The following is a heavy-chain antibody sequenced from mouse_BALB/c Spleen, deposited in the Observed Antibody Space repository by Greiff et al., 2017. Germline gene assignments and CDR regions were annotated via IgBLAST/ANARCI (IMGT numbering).Heavy chain of an antibody. V-gene: IGHV3-8*02. J-gene: IGHJ3*01. D-gene: IGHD2-3*01. CDR3: AQDYDGYYGGFAY. CDR1: GDSITSGY. CDR2: ISYSGST. Sequence: EVKLMESGPSLVKPSQTLSLTCSVTGDSITSGYWNWIRKFPGNKLEYMGYISYSGSTYYNPSLKSRISITRDTSKNQYYLQLNSVTTEDTATYYCAQDYDGYYGGFAYWGQGTLVTVSA.